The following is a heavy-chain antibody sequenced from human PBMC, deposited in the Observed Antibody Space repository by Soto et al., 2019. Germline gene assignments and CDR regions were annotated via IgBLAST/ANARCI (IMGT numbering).Heavy chain of an antibody. J-gene: IGHJ6*02. CDR2: IESGGST. D-gene: IGHD2-15*01. CDR1: GFTVSSTY. CDR3: AKDLGPLRLLNYYFYGLDV. Sequence: GGSLRLSCNASGFTVSSTYMSWVRQAPGMGLEWVAVIESGGSTHYADSVKGRFTISRDIPKNMIYLQLHTLRAEDTAVYYCAKDLGPLRLLNYYFYGLDVRGQGTTVTVSS. V-gene: IGHV3-53*01.